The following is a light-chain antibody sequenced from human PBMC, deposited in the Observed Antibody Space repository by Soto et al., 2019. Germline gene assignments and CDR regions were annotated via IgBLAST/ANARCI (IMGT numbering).Light chain of an antibody. Sequence: QSALTQPPSASGSPGQSVTISCTGSGSDVGGHNSVSWYQQHPGKAPKLMIYEVTKRPSGVPDRFSGSKSGNAASLTVSGLQAEDEADYYCSSYAGSDNLVFGGGTKLTVL. J-gene: IGLJ2*01. CDR3: SSYAGSDNLV. V-gene: IGLV2-8*01. CDR2: EVT. CDR1: GSDVGGHNS.